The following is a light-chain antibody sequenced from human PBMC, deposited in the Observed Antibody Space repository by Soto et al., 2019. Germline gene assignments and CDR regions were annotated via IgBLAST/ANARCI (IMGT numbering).Light chain of an antibody. CDR2: EVS. V-gene: IGLV2-14*01. J-gene: IGLJ2*01. CDR3: SSYTSSSTLVV. CDR1: SSDVGGYNY. Sequence: QSVLTQPASVSGSPGQSITISCTGTSSDVGGYNYVSWYQHHPGKAPKLMIFEVSNWPSGVSNRFSGSKSGNTASLTISGLQAEDEADYYCSSYTSSSTLVVFGGGTQLTVL.